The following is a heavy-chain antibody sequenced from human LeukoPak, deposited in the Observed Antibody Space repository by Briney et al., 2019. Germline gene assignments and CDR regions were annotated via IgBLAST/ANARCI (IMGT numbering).Heavy chain of an antibody. CDR1: GFTFSDYY. J-gene: IGHJ4*02. D-gene: IGHD6-19*01. CDR2: ISGSGSSL. CDR3: ARRSSGSYGFDY. V-gene: IGHV3-11*01. Sequence: GGSLRLSCAASGFTFSDYYMNWIRQAPGKGLEWLSYISGSGSSLYYTDSVKGRFTISRDNAKKSLYLQMNSLRAEDTAVYYCARRSSGSYGFDYWGQGTQVTVSS.